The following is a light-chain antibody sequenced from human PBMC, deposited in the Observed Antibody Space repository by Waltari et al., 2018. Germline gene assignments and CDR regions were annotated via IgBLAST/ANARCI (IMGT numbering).Light chain of an antibody. CDR2: AAS. V-gene: IGKV1-NL1*01. Sequence: DIQMTQSPSSLYASVGDRVTISCRASQAISSSLAWYQQSPGKAPKLLVYAASRLQSGVPSRFSGRGSGTDYTLTISSLQPEDFATYYCQQYYSFPRTFGPGAKVHIK. J-gene: IGKJ1*01. CDR1: QAISSS. CDR3: QQYYSFPRT.